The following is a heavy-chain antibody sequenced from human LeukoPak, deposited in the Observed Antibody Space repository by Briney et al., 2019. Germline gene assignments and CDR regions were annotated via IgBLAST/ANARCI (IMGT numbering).Heavy chain of an antibody. V-gene: IGHV1-18*01. Sequence: ASVKVSCKASGYTFSNYGISWVRQAPGQGLEWMGWISPYNGNADYAQKLQGRVTMTTDTSTTTGYMELRSVRSDDTAVYYCARGWLQPYWYFDLWGRGTLVTVSS. CDR2: ISPYNGNA. D-gene: IGHD5-24*01. CDR1: GYTFSNYG. J-gene: IGHJ2*01. CDR3: ARGWLQPYWYFDL.